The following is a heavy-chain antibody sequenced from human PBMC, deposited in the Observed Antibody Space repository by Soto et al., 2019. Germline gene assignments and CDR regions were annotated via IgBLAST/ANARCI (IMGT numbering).Heavy chain of an antibody. CDR1: GFTFSSYG. D-gene: IGHD1-7*01. V-gene: IGHV3-23*01. CDR2: SSATGAGT. CDR3: AKDRRAGGNYGFYSDF. J-gene: IGHJ4*02. Sequence: EVQLLESGGGLVQPGGSLRLSCAASGFTFSSYGMTWVRQAPGKGLEWVSFSSATGAGTYYADSEEGRFTISRDNSKNTLYLQMTSLRADDTAVYYCAKDRRAGGNYGFYSDFWGQGALVIVSS.